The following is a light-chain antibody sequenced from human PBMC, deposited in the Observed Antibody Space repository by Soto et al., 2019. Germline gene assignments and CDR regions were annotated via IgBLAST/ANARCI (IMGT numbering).Light chain of an antibody. Sequence: IVVTQSPATLSVSPGEGVTLSCRASQGVGSNLAWYQQRPGQAPRLLIYDASTRATGIPDRFRGSGSGTDFTLTISSLHSEDFAVYYCQQYSSFPPDTFGQGTRLEIK. V-gene: IGKV3-15*01. CDR1: QGVGSN. CDR3: QQYSSFPPDT. J-gene: IGKJ5*01. CDR2: DAS.